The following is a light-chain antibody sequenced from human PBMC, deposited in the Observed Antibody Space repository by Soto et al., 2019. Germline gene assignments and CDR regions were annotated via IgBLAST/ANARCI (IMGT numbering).Light chain of an antibody. CDR1: QNIYTW. CDR2: KAS. Sequence: DYQVTQSPSTLSASVGDRVTITCRASQNIYTWLAWYQQKPGIAPKLLIHKASTLESGVPSRFSGSGYGTEFTLTISSLQPEDFATYCCQQSYSTLRTFGQGTKVDIK. J-gene: IGKJ1*01. V-gene: IGKV1-5*03. CDR3: QQSYSTLRT.